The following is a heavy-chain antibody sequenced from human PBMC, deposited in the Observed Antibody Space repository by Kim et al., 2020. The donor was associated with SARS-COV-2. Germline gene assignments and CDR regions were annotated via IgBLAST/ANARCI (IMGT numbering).Heavy chain of an antibody. J-gene: IGHJ5*02. Sequence: SETLSLTCTVSGGSISSYYWYWIRQPPGKGLEWIGYIYYSGSTNYNPSLKSRVSIAVDTSKNQFSLKLSSVTAADTAAYYCARGIEAARPGWFDPWGQGTLVTVSS. V-gene: IGHV4-59*13. CDR2: IYYSGST. CDR1: GGSISSYY. D-gene: IGHD6-6*01. CDR3: ARGIEAARPGWFDP.